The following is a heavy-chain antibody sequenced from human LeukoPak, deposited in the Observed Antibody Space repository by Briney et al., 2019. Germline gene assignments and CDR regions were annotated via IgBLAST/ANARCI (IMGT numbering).Heavy chain of an antibody. CDR1: GIPFKKYG. D-gene: IGHD1-26*01. CDR3: VTHYKWDLLVHAF. CDR2: IWHDGSPT. J-gene: IGHJ3*01. Sequence: GGSLRLSCAVSGIPFKKYGMHWVRQAPGKGLEWVATIWHDGSPTMYADSAKGRFTISRDDSKNMLYLQMNSLRAEDTAEYYCVTHYKWDLLVHAFWGQRTRVTVSS. V-gene: IGHV3-33*01.